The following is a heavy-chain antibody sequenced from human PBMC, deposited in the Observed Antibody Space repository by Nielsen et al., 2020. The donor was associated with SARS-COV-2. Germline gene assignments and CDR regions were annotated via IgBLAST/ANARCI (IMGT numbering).Heavy chain of an antibody. Sequence: GGSLRLSCAASGFTFSTYGIHRVRQAPGKGLEWVSSIGAIDGSTNYAESLRGRFTISRDNSKNTLYLQINSLRAEDTAMYYCAKNPSRRDYGADYWGQGTLVTVSS. CDR1: GFTFSTYG. V-gene: IGHV3-23*01. D-gene: IGHD4-17*01. CDR2: IGAIDGST. J-gene: IGHJ4*02. CDR3: AKNPSRRDYGADY.